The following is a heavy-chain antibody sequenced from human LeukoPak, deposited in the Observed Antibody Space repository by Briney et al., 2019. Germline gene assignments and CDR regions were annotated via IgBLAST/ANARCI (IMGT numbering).Heavy chain of an antibody. D-gene: IGHD6-19*01. CDR1: GFTFSNYA. CDR2: ISGSGGST. Sequence: GGSLRLSCAASGFTFSNYAMSWVRQAPGKGLEWVSAISGSGGSTYYADSVKGRFTISSDNSKNTLYLQMNSLRAEDSAVYYCAKDPNGSGHYYFDYWGQGTLVTVSS. V-gene: IGHV3-23*01. J-gene: IGHJ4*02. CDR3: AKDPNGSGHYYFDY.